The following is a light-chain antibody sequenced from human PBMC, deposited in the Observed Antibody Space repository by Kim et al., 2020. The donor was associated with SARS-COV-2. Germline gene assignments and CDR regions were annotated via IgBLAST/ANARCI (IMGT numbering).Light chain of an antibody. V-gene: IGKV3-20*01. Sequence: EIVLTQSPGTLSLSPGERATLSCRASQSVSSDYLAWYQQKPGQAPSLFIYDASKRATGIPDRFSGSGSGTDFTLTISRLEAEDFAVYYCQLYGSSPTFGGGTKVDIK. CDR3: QLYGSSPT. CDR1: QSVSSDY. CDR2: DAS. J-gene: IGKJ4*01.